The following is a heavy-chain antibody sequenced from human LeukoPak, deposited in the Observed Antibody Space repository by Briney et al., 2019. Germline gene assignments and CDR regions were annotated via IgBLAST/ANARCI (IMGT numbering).Heavy chain of an antibody. J-gene: IGHJ6*02. V-gene: IGHV3-21*01. CDR2: ISSSSSYI. CDR3: ARESPRDGMDV. CDR1: GFTFSSYS. Sequence: GGSLRLSCAASGFTFSSYSMNWVRQAPGKGLEWVSSISSSSSYIYYADSVKGRFTISRDNAKNSLYLQMNSLRAEDTAVYYCARESPRDGMDVWGQGTTVTVSS.